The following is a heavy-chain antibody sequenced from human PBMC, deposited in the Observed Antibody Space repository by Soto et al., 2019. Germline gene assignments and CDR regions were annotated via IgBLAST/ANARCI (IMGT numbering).Heavy chain of an antibody. CDR2: INHSGST. CDR1: GGSFSGYY. CDR3: ARTRVWSGYDYFYYYGMDV. V-gene: IGHV4-34*01. D-gene: IGHD5-12*01. Sequence: SETLSLTCAVYGGSFSGYYWSWIRQPPGKGLEWIGEINHSGSTNYNPSLKSRVTISVDTSKNQFSLKLSSVTAADTAVYYCARTRVWSGYDYFYYYGMDVWGQGTTVTVSS. J-gene: IGHJ6*02.